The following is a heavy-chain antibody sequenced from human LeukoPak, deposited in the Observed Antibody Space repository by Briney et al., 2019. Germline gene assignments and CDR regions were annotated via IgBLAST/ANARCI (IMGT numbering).Heavy chain of an antibody. CDR1: GFTFSSYW. J-gene: IGHJ4*02. CDR3: ARGHVPGSDRHWDY. V-gene: IGHV3-74*01. CDR2: YKWDGSEI. D-gene: IGHD5-12*01. Sequence: GGSLRLSCAASGFTFSSYWVHWVRQARGKGLVWVSRYKWDGSEISYADSVKGRFTISRDNAKNTLYLQMNSLSAEDTAMYYCARGHVPGSDRHWDYWGQGSLATVSS.